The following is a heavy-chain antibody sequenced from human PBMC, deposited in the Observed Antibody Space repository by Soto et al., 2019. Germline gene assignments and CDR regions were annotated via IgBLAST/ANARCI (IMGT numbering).Heavy chain of an antibody. J-gene: IGHJ4*02. CDR2: ISWNSGSI. D-gene: IGHD6-19*01. CDR1: GFTFDDYA. Sequence: ESGGGLVQPGRSLRLSCAASGFTFDDYAMHWVRQAPGKGLEWVSGISWNSGSIGYADSVKGRFTISRDNAKNSLYLQMNSLRAEDTALYYCAKGPYSSGWSGYWGQGTLVTVSS. CDR3: AKGPYSSGWSGY. V-gene: IGHV3-9*01.